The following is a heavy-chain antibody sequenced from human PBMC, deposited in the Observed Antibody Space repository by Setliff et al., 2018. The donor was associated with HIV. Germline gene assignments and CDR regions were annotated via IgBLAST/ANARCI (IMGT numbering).Heavy chain of an antibody. D-gene: IGHD3-3*01. V-gene: IGHV4-39*01. Sequence: SETLSLTCTVSGGSFSSSTYSWGWIRQPPGMGLEWIGGIHSSGTTYYNPSLKSRVAISVDTSRSQFSLKLRSVTAADTAVYYCARHKTNYDFYAFDVWGQGTMVTVSS. CDR1: GGSFSSSTYS. J-gene: IGHJ3*01. CDR3: ARHKTNYDFYAFDV. CDR2: IHSSGTT.